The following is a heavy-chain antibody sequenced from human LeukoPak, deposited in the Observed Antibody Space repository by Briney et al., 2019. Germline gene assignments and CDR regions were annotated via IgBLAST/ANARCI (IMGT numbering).Heavy chain of an antibody. CDR3: ARASGYCSGGSCYDNWFDP. Sequence: GASVKVACKASGYTFTSYGISWVRQAPGQGLEWMGWMNPNSGNTGYAQKFQGRVTMTRNTSISTAYMELSSLRSEDTAVYYCARASGYCSGGSCYDNWFDPWGQGTLVTVSS. CDR1: GYTFTSYG. D-gene: IGHD2-15*01. V-gene: IGHV1-8*02. CDR2: MNPNSGNT. J-gene: IGHJ5*02.